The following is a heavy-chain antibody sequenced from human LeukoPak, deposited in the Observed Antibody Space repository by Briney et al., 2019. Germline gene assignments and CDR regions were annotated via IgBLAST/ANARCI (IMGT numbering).Heavy chain of an antibody. CDR1: GFTFSSAA. V-gene: IGHV3-23*01. Sequence: GGSLRLSCAASGFTFSSAAMSWVRQARGKGLGWVSAISGSGGSTYYADSVKGRFTISRDNSKNTLYLQMNSLRAEDTAVYYCAIAHYGSSGIFDYWGQGTLVTVSS. CDR2: ISGSGGST. J-gene: IGHJ4*02. CDR3: AIAHYGSSGIFDY. D-gene: IGHD3-22*01.